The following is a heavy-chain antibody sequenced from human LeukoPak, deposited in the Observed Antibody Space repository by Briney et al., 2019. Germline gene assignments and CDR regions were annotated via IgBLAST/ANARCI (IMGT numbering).Heavy chain of an antibody. Sequence: SETLSLTCTVSGGSISSSSYYWGWIRQPPGKGLEWIGSIYYSGSTYYNPSLKSRVTISVDTSKNQFSLKLSSVTAADTAVYYCARDLVRYFVPSSWFDPWGQGTLVTVSS. CDR1: GGSISSSSYY. CDR3: ARDLVRYFVPSSWFDP. J-gene: IGHJ5*02. D-gene: IGHD3-9*01. CDR2: IYYSGST. V-gene: IGHV4-39*07.